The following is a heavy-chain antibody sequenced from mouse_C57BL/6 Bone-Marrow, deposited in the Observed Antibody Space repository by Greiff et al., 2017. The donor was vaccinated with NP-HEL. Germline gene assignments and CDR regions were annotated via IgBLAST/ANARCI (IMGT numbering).Heavy chain of an antibody. CDR2: IYPRSGNT. Sequence: VQLQQSGAELARPGASVKLSCKASGYTFTSYGISWVKQRTGQGLEWIGEIYPRSGNTYYNEKFKGKATLTADKSSSTAYMELRSLTSEDSAVYFCATIYYYGSSWYCDVWGTGTTVTVSS. CDR3: ATIYYYGSSWYCDV. V-gene: IGHV1-81*01. CDR1: GYTFTSYG. D-gene: IGHD1-1*01. J-gene: IGHJ1*03.